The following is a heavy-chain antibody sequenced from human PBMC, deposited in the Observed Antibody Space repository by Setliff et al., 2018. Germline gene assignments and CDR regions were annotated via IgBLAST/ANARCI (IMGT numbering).Heavy chain of an antibody. J-gene: IGHJ5*02. D-gene: IGHD3-22*01. CDR1: GGSISSSY. CDR3: ARAAKYDSSGYYGFWFDP. Sequence: SETLSLTCTVSGGSISSSYWTWIRQPPGKGLEWIGYIYSSGSSNYNPSLKSRVTISVDTSKNQFSLRLSSVTAADTAVYYCARAAKYDSSGYYGFWFDPWGQGNLVTVSS. V-gene: IGHV4-59*01. CDR2: IYSSGSS.